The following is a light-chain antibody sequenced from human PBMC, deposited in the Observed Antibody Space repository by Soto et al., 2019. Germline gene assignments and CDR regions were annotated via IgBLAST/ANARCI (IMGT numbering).Light chain of an antibody. CDR1: QNVTTD. V-gene: IGKV3-15*01. CDR2: DAS. CDR3: QQYNNWPRGS. J-gene: IGKJ1*01. Sequence: ETVMTQSPATLSVSPGERATLSCRASQNVTTDLAWYQQKPGPAPSLLIFDASTRATGVPARFSGSGSRTEFTLTISSLQSEDFAVYYCQQYNNWPRGSFGQGTKVDIK.